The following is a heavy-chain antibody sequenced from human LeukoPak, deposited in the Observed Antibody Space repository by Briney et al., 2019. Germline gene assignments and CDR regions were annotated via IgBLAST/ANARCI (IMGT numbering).Heavy chain of an antibody. CDR1: GFTFSSYA. V-gene: IGHV3-64D*06. CDR2: ISNNRGST. J-gene: IGHJ3*02. D-gene: IGHD6-13*01. Sequence: GGSLRLSRSASGFTFSSYAMHWVRQAPGKGLEYVSAISNNRGSTLYADSVKGRFTISRDNSKNTLYLQMRSLRAEDTAVYYCVKGKDSGSERSAFDIWGQGTMVTVSS. CDR3: VKGKDSGSERSAFDI.